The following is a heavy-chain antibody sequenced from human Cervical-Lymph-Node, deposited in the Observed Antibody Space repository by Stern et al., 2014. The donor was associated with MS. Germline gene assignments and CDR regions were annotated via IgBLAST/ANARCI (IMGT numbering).Heavy chain of an antibody. CDR2: SDPHGGRA. D-gene: IGHD6-13*01. J-gene: IGHJ4*02. CDR3: ARDGPPIQVAAAGTYFDF. CDR1: GYTFSDHY. Sequence: QVQLVQSGAEVRKPGASVKISCRASGYTFSDHYIHWMRQAPGQGLEWMAISDPHGGRASRAQRFKGRVILTRGTSTTTVYMELSNLTSEDTAVYYCARDGPPIQVAAAGTYFDFWGQGTLVTVSS. V-gene: IGHV1-46*01.